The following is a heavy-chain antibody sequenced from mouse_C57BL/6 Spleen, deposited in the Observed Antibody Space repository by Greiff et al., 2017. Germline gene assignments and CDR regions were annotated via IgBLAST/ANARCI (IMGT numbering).Heavy chain of an antibody. CDR2: IDPSSGGT. D-gene: IGHD2-1*01. CDR1: GYTFTSYW. J-gene: IGHJ2*01. V-gene: IGHV1-72*01. Sequence: VQLQQPGAELVKPGASVKLSCKASGYTFTSYWMHWVKQRPGRGLEWIGRIDPSSGGTKYNEKFKSKATLTVDKPSITAYMQLSSLTSEDSAVYYCARSVTRPYYFDYWGQGTTLTVSS. CDR3: ARSVTRPYYFDY.